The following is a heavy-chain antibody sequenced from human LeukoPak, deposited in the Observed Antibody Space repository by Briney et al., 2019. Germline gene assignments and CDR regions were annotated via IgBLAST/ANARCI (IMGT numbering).Heavy chain of an antibody. CDR2: IYYSGST. D-gene: IGHD5-18*01. Sequence: SETLSLTCTVSGGSIRSYYWGWLRQPPGKGLEWLGSIYYSGSTYYNPSLKSRVTISVDTSKNQFSLKLSSVTAADTAVYYCARLSGYSYEQWSIDYWGQGTLVTVSS. V-gene: IGHV4-39*07. J-gene: IGHJ4*02. CDR3: ARLSGYSYEQWSIDY. CDR1: GGSIRSYY.